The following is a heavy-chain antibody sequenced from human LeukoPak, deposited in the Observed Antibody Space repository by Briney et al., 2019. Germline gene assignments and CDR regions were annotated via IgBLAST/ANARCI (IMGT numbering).Heavy chain of an antibody. D-gene: IGHD2-2*01. V-gene: IGHV3-48*01. Sequence: GGSLRLSCAASGFTFSSYSMNWVRQAPGKGLEWVSYISSSSSTIYYADSVKGRFTISRDNAKNSLYLQMNSLRAEDTAVYYCARDLTIVVVPAAHDYWGQGTLVTVSS. J-gene: IGHJ4*02. CDR2: ISSSSSTI. CDR3: ARDLTIVVVPAAHDY. CDR1: GFTFSSYS.